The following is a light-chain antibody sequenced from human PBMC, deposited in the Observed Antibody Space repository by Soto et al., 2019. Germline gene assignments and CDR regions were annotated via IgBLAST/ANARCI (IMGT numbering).Light chain of an antibody. CDR2: DVS. CDR1: SSDVGGYNY. V-gene: IGLV2-14*01. CDR3: SSYTSSSTGYV. J-gene: IGLJ1*01. Sequence: QSVLTQPASVSGSPGQSITISCTGTSSDVGGYNYVSWYQQHAGKAPKLMIYDVSNLPSGVSNRFSGSKSGNTASLTISGLQAEDEADYYCSSYTSSSTGYVFGTGTKLTVL.